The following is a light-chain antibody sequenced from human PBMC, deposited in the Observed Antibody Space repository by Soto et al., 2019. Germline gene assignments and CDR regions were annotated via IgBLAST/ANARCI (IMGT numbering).Light chain of an antibody. CDR1: QSVLSTSDNKNY. J-gene: IGKJ4*01. V-gene: IGKV4-1*01. CDR3: QHYYSSPLT. CDR2: SAS. Sequence: DIVMTQSPDSLTVSLGERATINCKSSQSVLSTSDNKNYLAWFQQRPGQPPKLLIYSASTRKSGVPDRFSGSGSGTDFTLTISSLQAEDVAVYYCQHYYSSPLTFGGGTKVEIK.